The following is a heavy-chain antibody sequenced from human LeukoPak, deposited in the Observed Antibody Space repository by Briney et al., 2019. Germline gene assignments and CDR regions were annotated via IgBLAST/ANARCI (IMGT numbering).Heavy chain of an antibody. CDR1: GGSISSSSYY. D-gene: IGHD3-10*01. CDR3: ARLRSRGITMVRGNFDY. CDR2: IYYSGST. J-gene: IGHJ4*02. V-gene: IGHV4-39*01. Sequence: SETLSLTCTVSGGSISSSSYYWGWIRQPPGKGLEWIGSIYYSGSTYYNPSLKSRVTISVDTSKNQFSLKLSSVTAADTAVYYCARLRSRGITMVRGNFDYWGQGILVTVSS.